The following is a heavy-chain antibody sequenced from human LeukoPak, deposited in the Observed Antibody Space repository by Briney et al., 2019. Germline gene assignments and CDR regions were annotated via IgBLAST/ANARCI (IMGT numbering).Heavy chain of an antibody. Sequence: AGSLRLSCAASGFTFSSYSMNWIRQAPGKGLEWVSSISSSSSYIYYADSVKGRFIIVRDNAKNSLYLQMTSLRAENTAVYYCARVRSGGTTAPFDYWGQGTLVTVSS. CDR1: GFTFSSYS. J-gene: IGHJ4*02. D-gene: IGHD4-11*01. CDR3: ARVRSGGTTAPFDY. CDR2: ISSSSSYI. V-gene: IGHV3-21*04.